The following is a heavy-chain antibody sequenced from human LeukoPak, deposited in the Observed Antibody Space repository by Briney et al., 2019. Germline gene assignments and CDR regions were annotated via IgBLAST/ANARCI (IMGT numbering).Heavy chain of an antibody. V-gene: IGHV3-33*01. CDR3: ARECAGGSCFHFDY. D-gene: IGHD2-15*01. CDR2: IWYDGSNK. CDR1: GFTFSSYG. J-gene: IGHJ4*02. Sequence: PGGSLRLSCAASGFTFSSYGMHWVRQAPGKGLEWVAVIWYDGSNKYYADSVKGRFTISRDNSKNTLYLQMNSLRAEDTAVYYCARECAGGSCFHFDYWGQGTLVTVSS.